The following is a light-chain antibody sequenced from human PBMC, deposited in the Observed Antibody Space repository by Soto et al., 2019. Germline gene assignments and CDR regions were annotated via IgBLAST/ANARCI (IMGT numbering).Light chain of an antibody. CDR1: QSVSISY. V-gene: IGKV3-20*01. CDR3: QQYGSSPPFT. Sequence: VTPSPGTLSLSPGERATLSCRTGQSVSISYLSCYQQKPGQDPTILLYGASSRATGSPARFGGSGSGTEFTLTISRLEQEDFAVYYCQQYGSSPPFTFGQGTKVDI. CDR2: GAS. J-gene: IGKJ1*01.